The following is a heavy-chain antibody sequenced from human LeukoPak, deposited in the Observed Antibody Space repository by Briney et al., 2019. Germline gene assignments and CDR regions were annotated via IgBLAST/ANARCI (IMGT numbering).Heavy chain of an antibody. CDR3: ANTISASSSGWRLSNVVPPSFDY. Sequence: GGSLRLSCAASGFTFSSYAMSWVRQAPGKGLEWVSAISGSGGSTYYADSVKGRFTISRDNSKNTLYLQMNSLRAEDTAVYYCANTISASSSGWRLSNVVPPSFDYWGQGTLVTVSS. J-gene: IGHJ4*02. D-gene: IGHD6-19*01. CDR2: ISGSGGST. CDR1: GFTFSSYA. V-gene: IGHV3-23*01.